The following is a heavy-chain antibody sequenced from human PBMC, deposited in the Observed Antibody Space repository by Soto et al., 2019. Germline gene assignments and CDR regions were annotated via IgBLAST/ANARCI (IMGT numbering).Heavy chain of an antibody. V-gene: IGHV3-30*04. CDR1: GFTFSSYA. J-gene: IGHJ4*02. CDR2: ISYDGRNK. CDR3: ARDLMEQLAPGFDY. D-gene: IGHD6-6*01. Sequence: GGSLRLSCAASGFTFSSYAMHWVRQAPGNGLEWVAVISYDGRNKYYADSVKGRFTISRDNSKNTLYLQMNSLRAEDTAVYYCARDLMEQLAPGFDYWGQGTLVTVSS.